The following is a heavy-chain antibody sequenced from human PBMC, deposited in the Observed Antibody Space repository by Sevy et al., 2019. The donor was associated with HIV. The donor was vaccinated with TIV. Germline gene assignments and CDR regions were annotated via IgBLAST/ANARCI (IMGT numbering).Heavy chain of an antibody. D-gene: IGHD3-3*01. CDR2: INGGGGST. J-gene: IGHJ5*02. Sequence: GGSLRISCVASGFRFSAFGMAWVRQAAGEGLEWVSGINGGGGSTYYRNSVKGRFTVSRDNSKNTVYLQMNSLRADDTAVYYCAKAPYYDFWSHNYNNWFDPWGQGTLVTVSS. V-gene: IGHV3-23*01. CDR1: GFRFSAFG. CDR3: AKAPYYDFWSHNYNNWFDP.